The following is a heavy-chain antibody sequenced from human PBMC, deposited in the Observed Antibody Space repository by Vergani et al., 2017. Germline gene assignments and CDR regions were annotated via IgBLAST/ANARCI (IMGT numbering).Heavy chain of an antibody. CDR3: ARGLKTSGYYGSGRRPVGEYGMDV. D-gene: IGHD3-10*01. Sequence: QVQLQESGPRLVRPSQTLSLTCTVSGGSINTGAYYWSWIRQPAGKGLEWIGRVYTSGMTNYNPSLKSRVTILVDRSKSQLSLKLTSVTAGDTAVYFCARGLKTSGYYGSGRRPVGEYGMDVWGQGTTVTVSS. V-gene: IGHV4-61*02. CDR1: GGSINTGAYY. CDR2: VYTSGMT. J-gene: IGHJ6*02.